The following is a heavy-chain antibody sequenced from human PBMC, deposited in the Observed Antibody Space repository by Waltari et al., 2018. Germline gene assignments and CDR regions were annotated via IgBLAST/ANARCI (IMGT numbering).Heavy chain of an antibody. V-gene: IGHV3-23*01. CDR3: AKARDSGSAYDY. CDR1: GFTFSSYT. CDR2: IGRSGGRT. D-gene: IGHD1-26*01. J-gene: IGHJ4*02. Sequence: EVQLLESGGNLIHPGGSLRLSCTASGFTFSSYTMGWVRQAPGKGLEWVADIGRSGGRTYYADSVKGRFTISRDNSRNTLFLQMNSLRAEDTAMYYWAKARDSGSAYDYWGQGTPVTVSS.